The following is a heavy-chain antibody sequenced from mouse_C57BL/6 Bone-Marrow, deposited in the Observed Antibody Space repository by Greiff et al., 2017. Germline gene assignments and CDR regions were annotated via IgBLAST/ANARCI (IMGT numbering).Heavy chain of an antibody. CDR2: ISDGGSYT. J-gene: IGHJ1*03. CDR1: GFTFSSYA. CDR3: ARDEGGLLRSV. V-gene: IGHV5-4*01. D-gene: IGHD1-1*01. Sequence: EVQLVESGGGLVKPGGSLKLSCAASGFTFSSYAMSWVRQTPEKRLEWVATISDGGSYTYYPDNVKGRFTISRDNAKNNLYLQRSHLKSEDTAMYYCARDEGGLLRSVWGTGTTVTVSS.